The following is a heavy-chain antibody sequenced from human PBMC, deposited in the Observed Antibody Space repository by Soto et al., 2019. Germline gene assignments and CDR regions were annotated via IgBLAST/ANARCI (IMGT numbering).Heavy chain of an antibody. Sequence: GASVKVSCKASGYTFTSYAMHWVRQAPGQRLEWMGWISAGNGNTKYSRKFQGRVTITRDTSASTAYMELSSLRSEDTAVYYCARGPNPYYFDYWGQGTLVTVSS. CDR2: ISAGNGNT. V-gene: IGHV1-3*01. CDR3: ARGPNPYYFDY. J-gene: IGHJ4*02. CDR1: GYTFTSYA.